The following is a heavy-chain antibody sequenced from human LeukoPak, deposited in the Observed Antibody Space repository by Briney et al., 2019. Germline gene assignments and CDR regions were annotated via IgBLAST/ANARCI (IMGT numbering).Heavy chain of an antibody. CDR2: IHYSGST. CDR1: GGSIRSYY. CDR3: ARAGVTAAYYFDY. J-gene: IGHJ4*02. V-gene: IGHV4-59*01. D-gene: IGHD3-10*01. Sequence: SETLSLTCTASGGSIRSYYWSWIRQPPGKGLEWIGYIHYSGSTNYNPSLKSRVTISVDMSKNQFSLKMSSVTGADTGVYYCARAGVTAAYYFDYWGQGTLVTVSS.